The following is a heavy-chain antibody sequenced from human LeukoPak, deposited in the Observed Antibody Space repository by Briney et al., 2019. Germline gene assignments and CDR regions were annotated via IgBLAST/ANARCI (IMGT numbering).Heavy chain of an antibody. Sequence: GGSLRLSCAASGFTFSSYSMNWVRQAPGKGLEWVSSISSSSSYIYYADSVKGRFTISRDNAKNSLYLQMNSLRAEDTAVYYCARDRCSGGSCYFDHWGQGTLVTVSS. V-gene: IGHV3-21*01. D-gene: IGHD2-15*01. CDR3: ARDRCSGGSCYFDH. J-gene: IGHJ4*02. CDR2: ISSSSSYI. CDR1: GFTFSSYS.